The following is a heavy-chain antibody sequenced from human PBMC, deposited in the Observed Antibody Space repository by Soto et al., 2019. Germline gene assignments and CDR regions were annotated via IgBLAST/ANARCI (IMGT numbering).Heavy chain of an antibody. V-gene: IGHV3-23*01. CDR3: VKDRWREVYS. CDR1: GFTFSSYA. D-gene: IGHD4-4*01. CDR2: LSGSGGSK. Sequence: EVELLESGGGLAQPGGSLRLSCAASGFTFSSYAMTWVRQAPGEGLEWVATLSGSGGSKYYADSVKGRFTISSDNSKNKLSLQMNRLRAEDTDVYYCVKDRWREVYSWGQVALVTVCS. J-gene: IGHJ4*02.